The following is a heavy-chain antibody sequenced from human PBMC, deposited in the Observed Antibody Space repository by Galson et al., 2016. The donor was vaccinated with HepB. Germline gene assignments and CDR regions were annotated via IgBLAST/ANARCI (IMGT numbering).Heavy chain of an antibody. CDR2: IYYIGST. CDR1: GGSISTYY. V-gene: IGHV4-59*01. CDR3: ARAPSSGWSYYFDY. Sequence: SETLSLTCTVSGGSISTYYWNWIRQIPGKGLEWIGYIYYIGSTNDNPSLKSRVTMSIDRTKNQFSLKLTSVPAADTGVYYCARAPSSGWSYYFDYWGQGTLVTVSS. J-gene: IGHJ4*02. D-gene: IGHD6-19*01.